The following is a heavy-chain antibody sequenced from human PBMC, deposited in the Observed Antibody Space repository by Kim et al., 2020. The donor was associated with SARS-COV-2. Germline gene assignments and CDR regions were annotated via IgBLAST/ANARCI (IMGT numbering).Heavy chain of an antibody. CDR1: GFTFSSYW. D-gene: IGHD5-18*01. CDR3: ARLSGYSYGGGFDY. Sequence: GGSLRLSCAASGFTFSSYWMHWVRQAPGKGLVWVSRINSDGSSTSYADSVKGRFTISRDNAKNTLYLQMNSLRAEDTAVYYCARLSGYSYGGGFDYWGQGTLVTVSS. V-gene: IGHV3-74*01. CDR2: INSDGSST. J-gene: IGHJ4*02.